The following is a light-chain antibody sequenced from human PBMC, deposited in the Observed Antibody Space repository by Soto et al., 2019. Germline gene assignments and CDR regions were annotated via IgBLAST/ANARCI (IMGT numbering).Light chain of an antibody. J-gene: IGKJ5*01. CDR2: GAS. V-gene: IGKV3-15*01. CDR1: QSVNSN. Sequence: EIVMPKSPAPLSVSPGERSTLSCMASQSVNSNLAWYQQKPGQAPRLLIYGASTRATGVPARFSGSGSGTEFTLTISSLQSEDFAVYYCQQNKTWPPITFCQGTRLEIK. CDR3: QQNKTWPPIT.